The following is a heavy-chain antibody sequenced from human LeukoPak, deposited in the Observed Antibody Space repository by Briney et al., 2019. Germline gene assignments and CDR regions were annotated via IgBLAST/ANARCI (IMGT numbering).Heavy chain of an antibody. J-gene: IGHJ4*02. D-gene: IGHD3-9*01. CDR3: ARDRDMKY. CDR2: ITSSSGSI. V-gene: IGHV3-48*02. Sequence: PGESLRLSCAASGFTFSSYTMNWVRQAPGKGLEWVSYITSSSGSIHYADSVKGRFTISRDNAKNSLYLQMNSLRDEDTAVYYCARDRDMKYWGQGTLVTVSS. CDR1: GFTFSSYT.